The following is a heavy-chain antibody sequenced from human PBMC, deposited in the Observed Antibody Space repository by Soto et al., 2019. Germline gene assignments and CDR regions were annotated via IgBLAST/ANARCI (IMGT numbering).Heavy chain of an antibody. CDR2: ISSSGSTT. CDR1: GFTFSSYE. J-gene: IGHJ4*02. V-gene: IGHV3-48*03. CDR3: PRDENYYDSSGYAGQYLDY. Sequence: GSLRLFCEVSGFTFSSYEMSWVRQAPGKGLECIAYISSSGSTTDHADSVKGRFTVFRDNAKNSLYLEMNSLRTEDSDIYYFPRDENYYDSSGYAGQYLDYWGQGALVTVSS. D-gene: IGHD3-22*01.